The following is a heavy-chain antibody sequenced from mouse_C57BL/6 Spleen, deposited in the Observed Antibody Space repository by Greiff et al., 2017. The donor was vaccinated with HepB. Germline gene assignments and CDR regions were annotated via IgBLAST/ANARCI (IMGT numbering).Heavy chain of an antibody. D-gene: IGHD2-5*01. Sequence: VQLQESGAELVRPGASVTLSCKASGYTFTDYEMHWVKQTPVHGLEWIGAIDPETGGTAYNQKFKGKAILTADKSSSTAYMELRSLTSEDSAVYYCTRRAYYSNYLDVWGTGTTVTVSS. CDR2: IDPETGGT. CDR3: TRRAYYSNYLDV. CDR1: GYTFTDYE. V-gene: IGHV1-15*01. J-gene: IGHJ1*03.